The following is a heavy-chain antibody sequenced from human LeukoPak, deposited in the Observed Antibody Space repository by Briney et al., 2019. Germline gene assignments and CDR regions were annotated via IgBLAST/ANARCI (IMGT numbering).Heavy chain of an antibody. CDR2: IWYDGSNK. J-gene: IGHJ6*02. CDR3: ARNYDILTGYCMDV. Sequence: GRSLRLSCAASGFTFSSYGIHWVRQAPGEGLEWVAVIWYDGSNKYYADSVKGRFTISRDNSKNTLYLQMNSLRAEDTAVYYCARNYDILTGYCMDVWGQGTTVTVSS. V-gene: IGHV3-33*01. D-gene: IGHD3-9*01. CDR1: GFTFSSYG.